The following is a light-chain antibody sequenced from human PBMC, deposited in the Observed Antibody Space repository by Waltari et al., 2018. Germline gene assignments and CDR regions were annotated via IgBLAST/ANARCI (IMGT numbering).Light chain of an antibody. CDR1: ALLKQY. Sequence: SYELTQPPSVSVSPGQTARITCSGDALLKQYAHWYQQKPGQVPVLVICKDSERPSGIPERFAGSSSGTTVTLTNSGVQAEDEAVYYCQSGYSSGVGVFGGGTKLTVL. V-gene: IGLV3-25*03. CDR2: KDS. CDR3: QSGYSSGVGV. J-gene: IGLJ3*02.